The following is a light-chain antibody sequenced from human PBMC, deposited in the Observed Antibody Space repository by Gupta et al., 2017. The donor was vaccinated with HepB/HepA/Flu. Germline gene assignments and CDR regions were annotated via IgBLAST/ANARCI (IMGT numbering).Light chain of an antibody. CDR1: RSDVGGYNY. CDR2: DVS. CDR3: SSYSSSSTLEV. J-gene: IGLJ2*01. V-gene: IGLV2-14*01. Sequence: QSALTQPASVSGSPGQSITISCTGTRSDVGGYNYVSWYQQHPGTAPKLMIYDVSTRPSGVSIRFSGSKSGNTASLTISGLQAEDEADYYCSSYSSSSTLEVFGGGTKLTVL.